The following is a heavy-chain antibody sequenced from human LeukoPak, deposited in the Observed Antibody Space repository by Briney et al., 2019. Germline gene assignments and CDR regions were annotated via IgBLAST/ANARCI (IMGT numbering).Heavy chain of an antibody. CDR2: ITATGSTT. D-gene: IGHD3-10*01. Sequence: GGSLRLSCAVSGFSLSDYYMTWIRQLPGKGLEWISYITATGSTTYYADSLKGRLTISRDTAKSFVYLQMNSLRVDDTAVYYCARRTIITPGGFDYWGQGTLVTVSS. CDR3: ARRTIITPGGFDY. CDR1: GFSLSDYY. J-gene: IGHJ4*02. V-gene: IGHV3-11*01.